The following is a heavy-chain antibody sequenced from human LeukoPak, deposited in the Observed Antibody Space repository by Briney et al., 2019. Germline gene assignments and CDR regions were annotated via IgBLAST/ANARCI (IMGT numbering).Heavy chain of an antibody. CDR2: INPNSGGT. D-gene: IGHD3-10*01. Sequence: ASVKVSCKASGYTFTGYYMHWVRQAPGQGLEWMGWINPNSGGTNYAQKFQGRVTMTRDTSISTAYMELSRLRSDDTAVYYCARDLTYYYGSGSYYLDHWGQGTLVTVSS. J-gene: IGHJ4*02. V-gene: IGHV1-2*02. CDR1: GYTFTGYY. CDR3: ARDLTYYYGSGSYYLDH.